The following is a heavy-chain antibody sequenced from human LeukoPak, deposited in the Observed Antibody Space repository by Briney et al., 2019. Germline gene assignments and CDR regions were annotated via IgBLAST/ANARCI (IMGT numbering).Heavy chain of an antibody. CDR2: IYYSGST. J-gene: IGHJ4*02. Sequence: PSETLSLTCTVSGGSISSYYWSWIRQPPGKGLEWIGYIYYSGSTYYNPSLKSRVTISVDTSKNQFSLKLSSVTAADTAVYYCATAMWGVVGFSDYWGQGTLVTVSS. D-gene: IGHD2-15*01. V-gene: IGHV4-59*06. CDR1: GGSISSYY. CDR3: ATAMWGVVGFSDY.